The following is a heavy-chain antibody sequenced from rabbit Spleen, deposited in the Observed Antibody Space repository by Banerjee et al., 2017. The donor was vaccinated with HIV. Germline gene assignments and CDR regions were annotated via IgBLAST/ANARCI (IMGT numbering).Heavy chain of an antibody. CDR1: QFSFSDRDV. J-gene: IGHJ3*01. CDR2: INAATAKP. CDR3: ARDLLGVIGWNFCL. Sequence: QEQLKESGGGLVQPGGSLKLTCKASQFSFSDRDVMCWVRQAPGKGLQWIACINAATAKPVYATWAKGRFTISRTSSTTVTLRMTSLTAADRATYFCARDLLGVIGWNFCLWGQGTLVTVS. D-gene: IGHD1-1*01. V-gene: IGHV1S45*01.